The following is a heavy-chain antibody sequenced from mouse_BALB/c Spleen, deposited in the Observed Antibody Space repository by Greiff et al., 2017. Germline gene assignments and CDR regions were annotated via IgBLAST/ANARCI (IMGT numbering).Heavy chain of an antibody. CDR3: ASSVVARDYYAMDY. CDR2: ISTYSGNT. Sequence: VQLVESGPELVRPGVSVKISCKGSGYTFTDYAMHWVKQSHAKSLEWIGVISTYSGNTNYNQKFKGKATMTVDKSSSTAYMELARLTSEDSAIYYCASSVVARDYYAMDYWGQGTSVTVSS. J-gene: IGHJ4*01. D-gene: IGHD1-1*01. V-gene: IGHV1-67*01. CDR1: GYTFTDYA.